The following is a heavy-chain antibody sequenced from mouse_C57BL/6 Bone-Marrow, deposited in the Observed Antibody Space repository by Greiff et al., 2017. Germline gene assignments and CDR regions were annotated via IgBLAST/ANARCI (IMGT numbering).Heavy chain of an antibody. CDR2: IHPNSGST. CDR3: ARRDGYYTPFAY. CDR1: GYTFTSYW. Sequence: QVQLQQPGAELVKPGASVKLSCKASGYTFTSYWMHWVKQRPGQGLEWIGMIHPNSGSTNYNEKFKSKATLTVDKSSSTAYMQLSSLTSEDSAVDDCARRDGYYTPFAYWGQGTLVTVSA. V-gene: IGHV1-64*01. J-gene: IGHJ3*01. D-gene: IGHD2-3*01.